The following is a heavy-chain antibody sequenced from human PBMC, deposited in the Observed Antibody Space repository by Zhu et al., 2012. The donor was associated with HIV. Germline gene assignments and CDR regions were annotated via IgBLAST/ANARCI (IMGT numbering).Heavy chain of an antibody. CDR3: VRAPGYYYGSADAFDI. D-gene: IGHD3-10*01. Sequence: VQLMESGGGLVQPGGSVRLSCAASGFTLSSYWMHWVRQGPGKGLVWVSRINSDGSSTSYADSVKGRSTISRDNAKNTLYLQMSSLRDEDTAVYYCVRAPGYYYGSADAFDIWGQGTMVTVSS. CDR2: INSDGSST. J-gene: IGHJ3*02. V-gene: IGHV3-74*01. CDR1: GFTLSSYW.